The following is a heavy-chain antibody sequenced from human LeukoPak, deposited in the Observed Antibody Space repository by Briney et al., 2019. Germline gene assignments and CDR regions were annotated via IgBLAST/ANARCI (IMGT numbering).Heavy chain of an antibody. D-gene: IGHD2-2*01. V-gene: IGHV1-69*04. CDR2: IIPILGIA. CDR3: ARVNTKLLGYCSSTSCYGPDAFDI. Sequence: ASVKVSCKASGGTFSSYATSWVRQAPGQGLEWMGRIIPILGIANYAQKFQGRVTITADKSTSTAYMELSSLRSEDTAVYYCARVNTKLLGYCSSTSCYGPDAFDIWGQGTMVTVSS. J-gene: IGHJ3*02. CDR1: GGTFSSYA.